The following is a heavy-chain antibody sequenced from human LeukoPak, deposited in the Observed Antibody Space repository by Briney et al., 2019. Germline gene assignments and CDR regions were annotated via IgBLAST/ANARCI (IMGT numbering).Heavy chain of an antibody. Sequence: SQTLSLTCAISGDSVSSSSAAWNWIRQSPSRGLEWLGRTYYRSKWYNDYEVSVTSRITINPDTSKNQYPLQLNSVTPEDTAVYYCARAPDYYGSGSYYNHFDYWGQGTLVTVSS. V-gene: IGHV6-1*01. CDR2: TYYRSKWYN. D-gene: IGHD3-10*01. CDR3: ARAPDYYGSGSYYNHFDY. J-gene: IGHJ4*02. CDR1: GDSVSSSSAA.